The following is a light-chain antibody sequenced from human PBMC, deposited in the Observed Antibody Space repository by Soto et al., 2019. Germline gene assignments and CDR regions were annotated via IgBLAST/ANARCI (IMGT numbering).Light chain of an antibody. CDR1: SSDIGSNNY. J-gene: IGLJ3*02. CDR3: SSYTTTTRL. V-gene: IGLV2-14*01. CDR2: EVS. Sequence: QSALTQPASVSGSPGQSITISCTGTSSDIGSNNYVSGFQQRPGKAPKLIIYEVSNQPSGFSTHFSGSKSGNTASLTISGLLPEDEAEYCCSSYTTTTRLFGGGTKLTVL.